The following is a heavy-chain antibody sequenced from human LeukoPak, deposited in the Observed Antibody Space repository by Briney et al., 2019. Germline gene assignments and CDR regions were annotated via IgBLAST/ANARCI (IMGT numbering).Heavy chain of an antibody. CDR3: ARELYDSSGYRIKYFDY. V-gene: IGHV3-53*01. D-gene: IGHD3-22*01. CDR2: IYSGGST. Sequence: GGSPRLSCAASGFTFNTYAMSWVRQAPGKGLEWVSVIYSGGSTYYADSVKGRFTISRDNSKNTLYLQMNSLRAEDTAVYYCARELYDSSGYRIKYFDYWGQGTLVTVSS. J-gene: IGHJ4*02. CDR1: GFTFNTYA.